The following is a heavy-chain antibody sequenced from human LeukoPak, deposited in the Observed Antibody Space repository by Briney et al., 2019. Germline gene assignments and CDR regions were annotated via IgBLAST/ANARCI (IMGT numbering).Heavy chain of an antibody. CDR1: GFTFSSSA. J-gene: IGHJ4*02. CDR3: ARVRSVSYTYYFDY. V-gene: IGHV3-23*01. Sequence: GGSLRLSCAASGFTFSSSAMSWVRQAPGKGLEWVAAISDTGRLSYCADSVNGRFTISRDNSKNTLSLQMNSLRAADTAVYYCARVRSVSYTYYFDYWGQGTLVTVSS. CDR2: ISDTGRLS. D-gene: IGHD1-26*01.